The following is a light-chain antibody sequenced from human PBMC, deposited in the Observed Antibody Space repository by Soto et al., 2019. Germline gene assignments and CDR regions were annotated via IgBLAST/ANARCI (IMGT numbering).Light chain of an antibody. CDR3: QQYGSSRT. CDR2: GAS. J-gene: IGKJ1*01. Sequence: EVVMTQSPASLSASPGERVTLSCRASQSVSSSYLAWYQQKPGQAPRLLIYGASSRATGIPDRFSGSGSGTDFTLTISRLEPEDSAVYYCQQYGSSRTFGQGTKVDIK. V-gene: IGKV3-20*01. CDR1: QSVSSSY.